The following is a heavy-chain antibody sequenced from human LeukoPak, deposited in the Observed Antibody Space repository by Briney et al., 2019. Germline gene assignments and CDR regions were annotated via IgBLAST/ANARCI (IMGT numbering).Heavy chain of an antibody. CDR2: IYASGST. CDR3: ARWEPRMNAFDI. CDR1: GGSFSSYF. V-gene: IGHV4-4*07. D-gene: IGHD1-14*01. J-gene: IGHJ3*02. Sequence: SETLSLTCTVSGGSFSSYFWSWIRQPAGKGLEWIGRIYASGSTNYNPSLKSRVTMSVDTSKNQFSLNLNSVTAADTAVYYCARWEPRMNAFDIWGQGTMVTVSS.